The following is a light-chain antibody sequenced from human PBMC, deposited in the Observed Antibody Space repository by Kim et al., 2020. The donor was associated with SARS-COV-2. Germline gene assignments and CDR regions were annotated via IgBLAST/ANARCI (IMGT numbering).Light chain of an antibody. V-gene: IGLV6-57*04. CDR3: QSYDRNNQGV. Sequence: NFMLTQPHSVSESPGKTVTISCTRSSGSIASDYVQWYQQRPGSAPTTVIYEDNQRPSGVPDRFSGSIDRSSNSASLTISGLKTEDEADYYCQSYDRNNQGVFGGGTQLTVL. CDR2: EDN. CDR1: SGSIASDY. J-gene: IGLJ3*02.